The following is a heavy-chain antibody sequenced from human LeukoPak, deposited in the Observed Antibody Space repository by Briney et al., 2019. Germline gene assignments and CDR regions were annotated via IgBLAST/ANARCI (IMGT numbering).Heavy chain of an antibody. J-gene: IGHJ4*02. V-gene: IGHV4-39*07. Sequence: KTSETLSLTCTVSGGSISSSSYYWGWIRQPPGKGLEWIGSIYYSGSTYYNPSLKSRVTISVDTSKNQFSLKLNSVTAADTAVYYCARDTNYYDSSGYSAGLYYFDYWGQGTLVTVSS. CDR3: ARDTNYYDSSGYSAGLYYFDY. CDR1: GGSISSSSYY. CDR2: IYYSGST. D-gene: IGHD3-22*01.